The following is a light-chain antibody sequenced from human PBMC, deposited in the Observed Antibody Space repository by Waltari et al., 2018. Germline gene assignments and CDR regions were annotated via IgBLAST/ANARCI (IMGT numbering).Light chain of an antibody. CDR2: GAS. Sequence: ETVMTQSPATLSVSPGESATLSCRASQSVSTNLAWYQQKPGQAPRLLIYGASTRVTGIPARFSGSGSATEFTLTISSLQSEDFAVYYCQHYNNWPRTFGQGTKVEIK. V-gene: IGKV3-15*01. CDR3: QHYNNWPRT. J-gene: IGKJ1*01. CDR1: QSVSTN.